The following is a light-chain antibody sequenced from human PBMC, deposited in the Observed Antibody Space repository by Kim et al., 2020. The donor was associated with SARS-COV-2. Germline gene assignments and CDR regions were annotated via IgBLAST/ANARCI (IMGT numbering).Light chain of an antibody. Sequence: ITFCSGGSSNIRGDNDVHWYQQLPGTAPKLLIYGNSKRPSGVPDRFSGSKSGTSASLAITGLQAEDEADYYCQSCDSSLSGSVFGGGTQLTVL. J-gene: IGLJ2*01. CDR2: GNS. CDR1: SSNIRGDND. CDR3: QSCDSSLSGSV. V-gene: IGLV1-40*01.